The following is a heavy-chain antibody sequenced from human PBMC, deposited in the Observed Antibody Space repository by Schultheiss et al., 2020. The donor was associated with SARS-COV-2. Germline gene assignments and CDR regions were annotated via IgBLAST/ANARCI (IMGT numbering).Heavy chain of an antibody. V-gene: IGHV3-7*03. CDR2: IKQDGSEK. D-gene: IGHD1-26*01. Sequence: GESLKISCAASGFTFSSFWMSWVRQAPGKGLQWVANIKQDGSEKYYVDSVKGRFTISRDNAKSSLHLQMNSLRAEDTAVYYCARDSRPYIGNYPGDYWGQGILVTVSS. J-gene: IGHJ4*02. CDR1: GFTFSSFW. CDR3: ARDSRPYIGNYPGDY.